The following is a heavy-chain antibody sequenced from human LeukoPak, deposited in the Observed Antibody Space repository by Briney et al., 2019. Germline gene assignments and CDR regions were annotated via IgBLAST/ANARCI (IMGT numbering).Heavy chain of an antibody. Sequence: GRSLRLSCAASGLTFSNYAMHWVRQAPGKGLEWVALMSYDGSNKFYADSVKGRFTISRDNSKSTLYLQMNSLKAEDTAVYYCARGGVTTMTLRDLWLDYWGQGTLVTVSS. CDR2: MSYDGSNK. J-gene: IGHJ4*02. D-gene: IGHD4-17*01. V-gene: IGHV3-30-3*01. CDR1: GLTFSNYA. CDR3: ARGGVTTMTLRDLWLDY.